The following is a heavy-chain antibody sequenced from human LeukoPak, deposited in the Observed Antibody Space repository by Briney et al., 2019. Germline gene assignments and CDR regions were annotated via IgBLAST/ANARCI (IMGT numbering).Heavy chain of an antibody. CDR3: ARAGSGSYYKLFYMDV. CDR1: GFTVGSYA. Sequence: GTSLRLSCVASGFTVGSYAVHWVRQAPGKGLEWVAIISYDGDNKYYGDSVQGRFTISRGNSKNTLYLQMNGLRVEDTAVYYCARAGSGSYYKLFYMDVWGKGTTVTVSS. D-gene: IGHD3-10*01. J-gene: IGHJ6*03. V-gene: IGHV3-30*04. CDR2: ISYDGDNK.